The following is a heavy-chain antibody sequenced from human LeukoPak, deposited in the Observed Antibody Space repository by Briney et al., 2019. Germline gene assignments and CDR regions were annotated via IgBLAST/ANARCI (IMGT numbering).Heavy chain of an antibody. D-gene: IGHD3-22*01. CDR3: ARGDQLLFFGYSYGSERSNYYDSSGFDY. Sequence: SETLSLTCAVYGGSFSGYYWSWIRQPPRKGLEWIGEINHSGSTNYNPSLKSRVTISVDTSKNQFSLKLSSVTAADTAVYYCARGDQLLFFGYSYGSERSNYYDSSGFDYWGQGTLVTVSS. V-gene: IGHV4-34*01. CDR2: INHSGST. CDR1: GGSFSGYY. J-gene: IGHJ4*02.